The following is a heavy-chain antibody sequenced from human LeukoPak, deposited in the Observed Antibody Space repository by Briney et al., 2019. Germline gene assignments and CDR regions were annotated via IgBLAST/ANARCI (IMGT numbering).Heavy chain of an antibody. J-gene: IGHJ4*02. CDR3: AKDTYDILTGYEFGY. CDR2: IRYDGSNK. CDR1: GFTFSSYG. D-gene: IGHD3-9*01. V-gene: IGHV3-30*02. Sequence: GGSLRLSCAASGFTFSSYGMHWVRQAPGKGLEWVAFIRYDGSNKYYADSVKGRFTISRDNAKNSLYLQMNSLRAEDTALYYCAKDTYDILTGYEFGYWGQGTLVTVSS.